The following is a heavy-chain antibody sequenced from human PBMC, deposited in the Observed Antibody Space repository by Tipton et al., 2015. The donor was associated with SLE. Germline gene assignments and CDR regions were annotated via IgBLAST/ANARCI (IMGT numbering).Heavy chain of an antibody. V-gene: IGHV4-38-2*02. CDR3: ARECYYGSGKIDY. D-gene: IGHD3-10*01. J-gene: IGHJ4*02. CDR2: IYHSGST. Sequence: TLSLTCTVSGFSISSYYWGWIRQPPGKGLEWIGSIYHSGSTYYNPSLKSRVTISVDTSKNQFSLKLSTVTAADTAVYYCARECYYGSGKIDYWGQGTLVTVPS. CDR1: GFSISSYY.